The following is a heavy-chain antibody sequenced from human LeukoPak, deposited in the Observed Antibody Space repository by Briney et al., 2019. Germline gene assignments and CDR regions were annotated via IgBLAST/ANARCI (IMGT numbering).Heavy chain of an antibody. D-gene: IGHD5-24*01. CDR2: INRHGSTK. J-gene: IGHJ4*02. CDR3: GRGFRNGSFDC. V-gene: IGHV3-20*04. CDR1: GFTFNDYG. Sequence: GASLRLSCEASGFTFNDYGIRWLHQRPGGRLEMVCGINRHGSTKDYAISVKGRFTIARDNAKNSHFLQMNSLRVEDTALYYCGRGFRNGSFDCWGQGTLVTVSS.